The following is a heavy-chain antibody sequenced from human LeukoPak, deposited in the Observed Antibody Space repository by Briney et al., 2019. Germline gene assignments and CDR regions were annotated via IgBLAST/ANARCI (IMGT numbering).Heavy chain of an antibody. CDR2: ISGYNGNT. V-gene: IGHV1-18*01. CDR3: ARTCASSNCYSPY. D-gene: IGHD2/OR15-2a*01. CDR1: GYTFTNYG. J-gene: IGHJ4*02. Sequence: ASVKVSYKTSGYTFTNYGVTWVRQVPGQGLEWMGWISGYNGNTNYAQKFQGRVTITTDTSTSTAYMELRSLRSDDTAVYYCARTCASSNCYSPYWGQGTLVTVSS.